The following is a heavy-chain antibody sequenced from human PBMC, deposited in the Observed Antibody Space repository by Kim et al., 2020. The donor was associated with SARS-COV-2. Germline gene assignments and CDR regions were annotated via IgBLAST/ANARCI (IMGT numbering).Heavy chain of an antibody. J-gene: IGHJ4*02. Sequence: SETLSLTCSVSGGSISSGGYYWSWIRQHPGKGLEWIGYIYYSGSAYYNPSLKRRVTISVDTSKNQFSLKLSSVTAADTAVYYCATYSSCYYSYYFDYWGQGTLVTVSS. CDR3: ATYSSCYYSYYFDY. D-gene: IGHD3-22*01. CDR1: GGSISSGGYY. V-gene: IGHV4-31*03. CDR2: IYYSGSA.